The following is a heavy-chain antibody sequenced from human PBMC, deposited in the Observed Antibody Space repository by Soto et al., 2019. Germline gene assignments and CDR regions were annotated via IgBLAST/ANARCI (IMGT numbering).Heavy chain of an antibody. CDR2: IYWDDDK. CDR3: AHYFYILVDDAFDI. J-gene: IGHJ3*02. D-gene: IGHD2-8*02. V-gene: IGHV2-5*02. CDR1: GFSLSTSGVG. Sequence: QITLKESGPTLVKPTQTLTLTCTFSGFSLSTSGVGVGWIRQPPGKALEWLALIYWDDDKRYSPSLKSRLTITKDTSKNQVVLTMTNMDPVDNATYYCAHYFYILVDDAFDIWGQGTMVTVSS.